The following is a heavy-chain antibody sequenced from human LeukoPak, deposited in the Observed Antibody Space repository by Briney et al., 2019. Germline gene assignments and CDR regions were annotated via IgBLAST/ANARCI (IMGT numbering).Heavy chain of an antibody. CDR2: IYHSGST. CDR3: ARDGSGFGDYYFDY. V-gene: IGHV4-30-2*05. J-gene: IGHJ4*02. D-gene: IGHD3-10*01. Sequence: PSETLSLTCAVSGGSISSGGYSWSWIRQPPGKGLEWIGYIYHSGSTNYNPSLKSRVTISVDTSKNQFSLKLSSVTAADTAVYYCARDGSGFGDYYFDYWGQGTLVTVSS. CDR1: GGSISSGGYS.